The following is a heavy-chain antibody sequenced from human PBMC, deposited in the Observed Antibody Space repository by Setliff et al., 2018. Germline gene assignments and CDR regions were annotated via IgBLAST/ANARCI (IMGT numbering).Heavy chain of an antibody. V-gene: IGHV4-34*01. CDR3: ARGNSRSSVWYVVPHFDY. CDR1: GESFSGYF. J-gene: IGHJ4*02. CDR2: ISHSGNT. Sequence: SETLSLTCAVYGESFSGYFWSWIRQTPEKGLEWIGEISHSGNTNYNPSPSLRSRVTVLVDTSKNQVSLKVKSVTAADTAVYYCARGNSRSSVWYVVPHFDYWGQGTLVTVSS. D-gene: IGHD6-19*01.